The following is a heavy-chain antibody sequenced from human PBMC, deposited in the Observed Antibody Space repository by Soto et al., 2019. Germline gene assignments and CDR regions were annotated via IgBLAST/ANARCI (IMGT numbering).Heavy chain of an antibody. CDR3: AKRYHTTTSCFDY. Sequence: EVQLLESGGGLVQPGGSLRLSCAASGFTFNSYAMSWVRQAPGKGLEWVSITSGGGGTTYYADSVKGRFAISRDNSKITLYLEMNSLRAEDTAVYFCAKRYHTTTSCFDYWGQGTLVTVSS. D-gene: IGHD2-2*01. J-gene: IGHJ4*02. V-gene: IGHV3-23*01. CDR1: GFTFNSYA. CDR2: TSGGGGTT.